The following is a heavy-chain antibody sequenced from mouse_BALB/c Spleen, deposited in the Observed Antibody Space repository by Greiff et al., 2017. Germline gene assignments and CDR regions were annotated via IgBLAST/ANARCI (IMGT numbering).Heavy chain of an antibody. CDR1: GFTFSSYA. Sequence: EVMLVESGGGLVKPGGSLKLSCAASGFTFSSYAMSWVRQTPEKRLEWVASISSGGSTYYPDSVKGRFTISRDNARNILYLQMSSLRSEDTAMYYDARGGFITTGDAWFAYWGQGTLVTVSA. J-gene: IGHJ3*01. V-gene: IGHV5-6-5*01. CDR3: ARGGFITTGDAWFAY. D-gene: IGHD1-1*01. CDR2: ISSGGST.